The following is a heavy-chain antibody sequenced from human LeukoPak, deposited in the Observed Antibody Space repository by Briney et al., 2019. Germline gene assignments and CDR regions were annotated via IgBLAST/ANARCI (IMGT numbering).Heavy chain of an antibody. CDR3: ARDQDPVEMATIFAY. Sequence: GGSLRLSCAASGFTFSRYLMSWVRQAPGKGLEWVANIKQDGSEEYYVDSVRGRFIISRDNAKNSLYLQMNSLRAEDTAVYYCARDQDPVEMATIFAYWGQGTLVTVSS. V-gene: IGHV3-7*01. CDR1: GFTFSRYL. D-gene: IGHD5-24*01. CDR2: IKQDGSEE. J-gene: IGHJ4*02.